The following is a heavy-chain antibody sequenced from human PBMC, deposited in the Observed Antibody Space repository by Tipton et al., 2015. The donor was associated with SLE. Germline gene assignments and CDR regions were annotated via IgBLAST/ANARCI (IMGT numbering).Heavy chain of an antibody. CDR3: GTTTTDYGMDV. CDR2: IDSSSDYI. Sequence: GSLRLSCAASGFTFNNYAMSWVRQGPGKGLEWVSSIDSSSDYIYYADSVRGRFTISRDNAKNSLYLQMNSLRAEDTAVYYCGTTTTDYGMDVWGQGTTVTVSS. D-gene: IGHD5-12*01. V-gene: IGHV3-21*01. J-gene: IGHJ6*02. CDR1: GFTFNNYA.